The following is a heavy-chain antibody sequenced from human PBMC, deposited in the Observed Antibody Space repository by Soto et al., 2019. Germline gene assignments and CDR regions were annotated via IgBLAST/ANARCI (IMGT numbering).Heavy chain of an antibody. V-gene: IGHV3-30*18. D-gene: IGHD3-3*01. CDR2: ISYDGSNK. Sequence: QVQLVESGGGVVQPGRSLRLSWAASGFTVSSYGLHWVRHAPGTGLEWVAVISYDGSNKYYAYSVKGRFTISRDNSKNTMYLQMNSLRSDDTDVDYCAKDAGPYDLGSGYPFGYYYMDVWGKGTTVTVSS. J-gene: IGHJ6*03. CDR1: GFTVSSYG. CDR3: AKDAGPYDLGSGYPFGYYYMDV.